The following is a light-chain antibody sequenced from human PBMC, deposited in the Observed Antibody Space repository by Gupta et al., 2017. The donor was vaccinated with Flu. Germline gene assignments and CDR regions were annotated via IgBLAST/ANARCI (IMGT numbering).Light chain of an antibody. Sequence: SLGERATINCKSSQSVLYSSDNKNYLAWYQQRPGQPPKLLIYWASTRESGVPDRFSGSGSGTDFTLTISSLQAEDVAVYYCQQYYSTPWTFGQGTKVEIK. CDR1: QSVLYSSDNKNY. J-gene: IGKJ1*01. V-gene: IGKV4-1*01. CDR2: WAS. CDR3: QQYYSTPWT.